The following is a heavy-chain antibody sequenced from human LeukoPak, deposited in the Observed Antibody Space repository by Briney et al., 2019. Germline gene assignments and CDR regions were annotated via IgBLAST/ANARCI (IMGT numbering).Heavy chain of an antibody. Sequence: QPGASLRLSCASSGFTFSSYWMHWVRQAPGKVLVWVSRIKSDGSTTTYADSVKGRFTISRDNAKNTLYLQMNSLRAEDTAVYYCARVVDTHFDYWGQGTLVTVSS. CDR1: GFTFSSYW. CDR3: ARVVDTHFDY. J-gene: IGHJ4*02. CDR2: IKSDGSTT. D-gene: IGHD5-18*01. V-gene: IGHV3-74*01.